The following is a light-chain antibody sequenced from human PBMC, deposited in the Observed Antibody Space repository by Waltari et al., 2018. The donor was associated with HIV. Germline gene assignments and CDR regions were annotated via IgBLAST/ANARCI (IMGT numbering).Light chain of an antibody. CDR3: QQSYSTPYT. Sequence: DIQMTQSPSSLSASVGDGVTITCRATQSISSYLHWYQQKLGTAPKLLIYGASTLQSGVPSRISGSGSGTDFTLTINNLQPEDFAIYYCQQSYSTPYTFGQGTKVEI. CDR1: QSISSY. CDR2: GAS. V-gene: IGKV1-39*01. J-gene: IGKJ2*01.